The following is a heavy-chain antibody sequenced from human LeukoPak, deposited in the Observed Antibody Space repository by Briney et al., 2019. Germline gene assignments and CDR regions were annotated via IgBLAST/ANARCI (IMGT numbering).Heavy chain of an antibody. V-gene: IGHV4-59*01. CDR3: VRDRELNY. J-gene: IGHJ4*02. CDR2: IYNSGST. CDR1: GGSISIYY. D-gene: IGHD3-10*01. Sequence: SETLSLTCSVSGGSISIYYWSWIRQPPGKGLEWIGYIYNSGSTNYNPSLKSRVTISVDTSKNQFSLNLGSVTAADTAVYYCVRDRELNYWGQGTLVTVSS.